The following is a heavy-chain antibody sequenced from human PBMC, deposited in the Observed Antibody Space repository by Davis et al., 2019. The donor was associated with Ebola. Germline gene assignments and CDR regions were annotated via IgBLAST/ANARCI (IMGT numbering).Heavy chain of an antibody. J-gene: IGHJ5*02. Sequence: PGGSLRLSCAASGFIVSDYYMDWVRQAPGKGLEWIGRIKKKAHKSRTQYAASVRGRFIISRDDSKNSLSLEMTRLQTDDTALYYCARDVVGLPAWGRGTLVTVSS. V-gene: IGHV3-72*01. CDR2: IKKKAHKSRT. CDR1: GFIVSDYY. CDR3: ARDVVGLPA. D-gene: IGHD1-26*01.